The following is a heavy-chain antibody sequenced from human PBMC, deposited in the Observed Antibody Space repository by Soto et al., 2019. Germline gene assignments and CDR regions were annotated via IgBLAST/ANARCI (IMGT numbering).Heavy chain of an antibody. Sequence: EVQLVESGGGLVKPGGSLRLSCAASGFTFSSHAMKWVRQAPGKGLEWVSSITSSSTNIYYTDSVKGRFTISRDNAKNSLYLQMNSLRAEDTAVYYCARENYSYILNDVLDLWGLGTMVTVSS. D-gene: IGHD2-8*01. CDR3: ARENYSYILNDVLDL. J-gene: IGHJ3*01. CDR1: GFTFSSHA. CDR2: ITSSSTNI. V-gene: IGHV3-21*01.